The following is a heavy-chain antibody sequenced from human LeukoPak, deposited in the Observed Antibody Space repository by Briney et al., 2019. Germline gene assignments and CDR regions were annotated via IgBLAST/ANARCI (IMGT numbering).Heavy chain of an antibody. CDR3: AREVDDYGDFKRGFDY. Sequence: GASVKVSCKASGYTFTGYYMHWVRQAPGQGLEWMGRINPNSGGTNYAQKFQGRVTITRDTSISTAYMELSRLRSDDTAVYYCAREVDDYGDFKRGFDYWGQGTLVTVSS. J-gene: IGHJ4*02. CDR1: GYTFTGYY. V-gene: IGHV1-2*06. D-gene: IGHD4-17*01. CDR2: INPNSGGT.